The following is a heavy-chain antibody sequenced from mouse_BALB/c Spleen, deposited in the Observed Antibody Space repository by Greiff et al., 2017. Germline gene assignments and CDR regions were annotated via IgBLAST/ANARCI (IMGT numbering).Heavy chain of an antibody. V-gene: IGHV5-12-1*01. J-gene: IGHJ3*01. CDR3: ARGYYGSSYGFAY. CDR1: GFAFSSYD. D-gene: IGHD1-1*01. Sequence: EVQGVESGGGLVKPGGSLKLSCAASGFAFSSYDMSWVRQTPEKRLEWVAYISSGGGSTYYPDTVKGRFTISRDNAKNTLYLQMSSLKSEDTAMYYCARGYYGSSYGFAYWGQGTLVTVSA. CDR2: ISSGGGST.